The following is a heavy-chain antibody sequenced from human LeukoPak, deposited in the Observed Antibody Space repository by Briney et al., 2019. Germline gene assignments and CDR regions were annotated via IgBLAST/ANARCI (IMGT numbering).Heavy chain of an antibody. D-gene: IGHD3-10*01. V-gene: IGHV3-7*01. CDR3: ARAIRGSAVDTGDR. CDR1: GFTFSSYW. J-gene: IGHJ4*02. CDR2: IKNDGSEE. Sequence: GGSLSLSCAASGFTFSSYWMRWVRQAPGKGLEGVANIKNDGSEEYYVDSVKGRFTISRDNAKNSLFLQMNSLTVEDTAVYYCARAIRGSAVDTGDRWGQGTLVTVSS.